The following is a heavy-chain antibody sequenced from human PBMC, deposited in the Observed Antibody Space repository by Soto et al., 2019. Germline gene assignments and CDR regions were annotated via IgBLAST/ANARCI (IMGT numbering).Heavy chain of an antibody. D-gene: IGHD5-18*01. J-gene: IGHJ4*02. V-gene: IGHV4-59*12. CDR2: IYYSGST. Sequence: SETLSLTCTVSGGSISSYYWSWIRQPPGKGLEWIGYIYYSGSTYYNPSLKSRVTISVDTSKNQFSLKLSSVTAADTAVYYCAMVQGYSYGHYFDYWGQGTLVTVSS. CDR1: GGSISSYY. CDR3: AMVQGYSYGHYFDY.